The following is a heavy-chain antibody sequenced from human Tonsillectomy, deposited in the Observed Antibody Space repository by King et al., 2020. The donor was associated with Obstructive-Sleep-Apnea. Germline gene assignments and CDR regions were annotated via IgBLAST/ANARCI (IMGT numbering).Heavy chain of an antibody. CDR1: GFTFSSYA. D-gene: IGHD4-17*01. J-gene: IGHJ3*02. CDR2: ISYDGSNK. CDR3: ARDPGYGDLRANDAFDI. Sequence: VQLVESGGGVVQPGRSLRLSCAASGFTFSSYAMHWVRQAPGKGLEWVAVISYDGSNKYYADSVKGRFTISRDISKNTLYLQMNSLRAEDTAVYYCARDPGYGDLRANDAFDIWGQGTMVTVSS. V-gene: IGHV3-30*04.